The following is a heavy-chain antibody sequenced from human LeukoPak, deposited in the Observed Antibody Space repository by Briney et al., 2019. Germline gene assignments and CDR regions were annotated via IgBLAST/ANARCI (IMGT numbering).Heavy chain of an antibody. V-gene: IGHV3-23*01. J-gene: IGHJ3*01. CDR3: ARDPNGDYVGAFDF. CDR1: GFIFSNYA. CDR2: MHSAGPA. Sequence: PGGSLRLSCAGSGFIFSNYALVWVRQAPGTGLEWVSAMHSAGPAFYADSVRGRFIMSRDNSKNTLYLQMSSLRDEDSAIYYCARDPNGDYVGAFDFCGQGTMVTVSS. D-gene: IGHD4-17*01.